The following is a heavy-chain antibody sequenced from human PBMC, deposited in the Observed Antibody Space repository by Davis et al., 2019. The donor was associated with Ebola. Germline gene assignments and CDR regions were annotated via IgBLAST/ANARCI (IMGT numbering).Heavy chain of an antibody. J-gene: IGHJ6*02. CDR1: GFTVSANT. CDR3: AREGIITSGLDV. CDR2: ISSSTSGTTTV. V-gene: IGHV3-48*02. Sequence: GESLKISCAASGFTVSANTMEWVCQAPGKGLEWVSYISSSTSGTTTVYYADSVKGRFTVSRDDARNSLSLQMNSLRDDDTAIYYCAREGIITSGLDVWGQGTTVTVSS. D-gene: IGHD1-14*01.